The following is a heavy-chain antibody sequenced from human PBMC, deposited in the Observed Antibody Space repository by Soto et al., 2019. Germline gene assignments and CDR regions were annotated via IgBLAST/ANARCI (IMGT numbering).Heavy chain of an antibody. CDR1: GFTFSNAW. Sequence: GGSLRLSCAASGFTFSNAWMSWVRQAPGKGLEWVGRIKSKTDGGTTDYAAPVKGRFTISRDDSKNTLYLQMNSLKTEDTAVYYCTTVILDPNYDFWSGVPGDDAFDIWGQGTMVTVSS. V-gene: IGHV3-15*01. D-gene: IGHD3-3*01. CDR3: TTVILDPNYDFWSGVPGDDAFDI. CDR2: IKSKTDGGTT. J-gene: IGHJ3*02.